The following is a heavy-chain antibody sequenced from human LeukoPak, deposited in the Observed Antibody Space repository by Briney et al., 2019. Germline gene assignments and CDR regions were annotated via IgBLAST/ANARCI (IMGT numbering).Heavy chain of an antibody. V-gene: IGHV5-51*01. CDR3: ARLESSGWTGDAFDI. Sequence: GASLQISCKGSGYSFTSYWIGWVRQMPGKGLEWMGIIYPGDSDTRYSPSFQGQVTISADKSISTAYLQWSSLKASDTAMYYCARLESSGWTGDAFDIWGQGTMVTVSS. CDR1: GYSFTSYW. J-gene: IGHJ3*02. CDR2: IYPGDSDT. D-gene: IGHD6-19*01.